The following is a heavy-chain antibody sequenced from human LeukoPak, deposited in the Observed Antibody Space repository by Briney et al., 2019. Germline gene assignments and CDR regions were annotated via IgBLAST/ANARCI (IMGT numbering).Heavy chain of an antibody. Sequence: PSETLSLTCTVSGGSISSGSYYWSWIRQPAGKGLEWIGRIYTSGSTYYNPSLKSRVTISVDTSKNQFSLKLSSVTAADTAVYYCARDYLYFDYWGQGTLVTVSS. J-gene: IGHJ4*02. CDR1: GGSISSGSYY. CDR2: IYTSGST. CDR3: ARDYLYFDY. V-gene: IGHV4-61*02.